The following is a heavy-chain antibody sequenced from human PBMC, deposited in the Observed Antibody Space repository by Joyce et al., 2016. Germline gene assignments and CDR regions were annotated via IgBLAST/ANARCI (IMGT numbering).Heavy chain of an antibody. CDR1: GLTLSNYG. J-gene: IGHJ4*02. CDR3: AKILTATYSSGWFLDY. CDR2: ISYDGIYK. Sequence: QVQLVESGGGVVQPGRSLRLSCAASGLTLSNYGVHWVRQAPGKVLAWVAGISYDGIYKYYADSVKGRFTISRDNSKNTVFLEMNSLRTEDTAVYYCAKILTATYSSGWFLDYWGQGTLVTVSS. V-gene: IGHV3-30*18. D-gene: IGHD6-25*01.